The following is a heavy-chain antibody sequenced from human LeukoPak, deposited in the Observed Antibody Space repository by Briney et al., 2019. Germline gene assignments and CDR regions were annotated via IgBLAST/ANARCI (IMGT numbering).Heavy chain of an antibody. Sequence: GGSLRLSCAASGFTFSDYAMTWVRQAPGKGLEWVATISGSGVMIYYADSVKGRFTVSGDNSKNTVYLQMNSLRVEDTAVYYCARDRGSRAGSDYWGQGTRVTVSS. V-gene: IGHV3-23*01. CDR3: ARDRGSRAGSDY. CDR2: ISGSGVMI. D-gene: IGHD3-10*01. CDR1: GFTFSDYA. J-gene: IGHJ4*02.